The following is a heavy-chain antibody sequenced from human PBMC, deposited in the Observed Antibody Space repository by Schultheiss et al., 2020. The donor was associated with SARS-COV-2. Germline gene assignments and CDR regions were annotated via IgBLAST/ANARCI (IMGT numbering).Heavy chain of an antibody. Sequence: SETLSLTCTVSGGSISSYYWSWIRQPPGKGLEWIGEINHSGSTNYNPSLKSRVTISVDTSKNQFSLKLSSVTAADTAVYYCARAVSGYYDFWSGYYTGKGAYYYYMDVWGKGTTVTVSS. J-gene: IGHJ6*03. CDR2: INHSGST. D-gene: IGHD3-3*01. CDR1: GGSISSYY. V-gene: IGHV4-34*01. CDR3: ARAVSGYYDFWSGYYTGKGAYYYYMDV.